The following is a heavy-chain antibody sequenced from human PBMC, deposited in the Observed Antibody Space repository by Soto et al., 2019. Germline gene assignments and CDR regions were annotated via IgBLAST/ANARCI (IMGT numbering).Heavy chain of an antibody. Sequence: ASVKVSCKASGYTFTSYGISWVRQAPGQGLEWIGWIVVGSGNTNYAQKFQERVTITRDMSTSTAYMELSSLRSEDTAVYYCAADLTGYSGYDSILGAFDIWGQGTMVTVSS. CDR3: AADLTGYSGYDSILGAFDI. CDR1: GYTFTSYG. V-gene: IGHV1-58*02. CDR2: IVVGSGNT. D-gene: IGHD5-12*01. J-gene: IGHJ3*02.